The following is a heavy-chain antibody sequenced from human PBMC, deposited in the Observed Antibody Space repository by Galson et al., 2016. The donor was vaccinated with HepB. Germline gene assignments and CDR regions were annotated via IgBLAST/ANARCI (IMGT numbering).Heavy chain of an antibody. CDR3: ASGYSYGYFYY. Sequence: SLRLSCAASGFTFSSYSMNWARQAPGKGLEWVSSISSSSSYIYYADSVKGRFTISRDNAKNSLYMQMNSLRAEDTAGYYCASGYSYGYFYYWGQGTLGTVSS. V-gene: IGHV3-21*01. CDR1: GFTFSSYS. CDR2: ISSSSSYI. J-gene: IGHJ4*02. D-gene: IGHD5-18*01.